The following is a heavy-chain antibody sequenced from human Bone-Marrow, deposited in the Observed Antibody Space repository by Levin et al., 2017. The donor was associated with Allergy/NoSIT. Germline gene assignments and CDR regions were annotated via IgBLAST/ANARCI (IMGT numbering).Heavy chain of an antibody. CDR1: GFTFSSYN. V-gene: IGHV3-21*06. J-gene: IGHJ4*02. CDR3: ARVRENDTYYYDSSGYYSLDY. CDR2: ISTSNDYI. D-gene: IGHD3-22*01. Sequence: GGSLRLSCAASGFTFSSYNMNWVRQAPGKGLEWVSFISTSNDYIYYADSVKGRFTISRDDAKNSLYLQMNSLRAEDTSVSYCARVRENDTYYYDSSGYYSLDYWGQGTLVTVSS.